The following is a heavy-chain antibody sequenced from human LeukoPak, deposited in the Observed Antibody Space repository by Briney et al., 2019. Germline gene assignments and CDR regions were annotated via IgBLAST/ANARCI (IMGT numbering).Heavy chain of an antibody. CDR1: GLTFSTAW. CDR3: AREYSGVFDY. J-gene: IGHJ4*02. CDR2: ISSSATTI. D-gene: IGHD5-12*01. Sequence: GGSLRLSCAASGLTFSTAWMNWVRQAPGKGLEWVSYISSSATTISYADSVKGRFTISRDNAKNSLYLQMNSLRAEDTAVYHCAREYSGVFDYWGQGALVTVSS. V-gene: IGHV3-48*04.